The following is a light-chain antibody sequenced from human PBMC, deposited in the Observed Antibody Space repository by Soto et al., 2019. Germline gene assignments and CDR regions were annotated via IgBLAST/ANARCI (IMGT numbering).Light chain of an antibody. V-gene: IGKV3-20*01. CDR1: QSVSSSS. Sequence: EIVLTQSPGTLSLSPGERATLSCRASQSVSSSSLAWYQQKHGQPPRLLIYDASSRATGVPDRFRGSGSGPACTLTISRLEPEDFAVYYCQQFGNSRYTFGRGTKLEIK. J-gene: IGKJ2*01. CDR2: DAS. CDR3: QQFGNSRYT.